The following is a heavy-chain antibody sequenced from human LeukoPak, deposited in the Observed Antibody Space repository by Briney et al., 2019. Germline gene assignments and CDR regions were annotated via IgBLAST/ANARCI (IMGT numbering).Heavy chain of an antibody. Sequence: GGSLRLSCAASGFTFSSYAMSWVRQAPGKGLEWVSAISGSGGSTYYADSVKGRFTISRDNSKNTLYLQMNSLRAEDTAVYYCARAAYCGGDCYSYYFDYWGQGTLVTVSS. CDR2: ISGSGGST. V-gene: IGHV3-23*01. D-gene: IGHD2-21*02. CDR3: ARAAYCGGDCYSYYFDY. J-gene: IGHJ4*02. CDR1: GFTFSSYA.